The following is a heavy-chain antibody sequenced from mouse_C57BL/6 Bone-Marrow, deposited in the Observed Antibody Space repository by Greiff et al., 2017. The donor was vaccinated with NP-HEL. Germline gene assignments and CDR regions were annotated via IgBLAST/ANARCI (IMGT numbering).Heavy chain of an antibody. CDR1: GYTFTSYC. J-gene: IGHJ2*01. CDR2: IDPSDSYT. CDR3: SRWGPFPYYFDY. Sequence: QVQLQQPGAELVMPGASVKLSCKASGYTFTSYCMHWVKQRPGQGLEWIGEIDPSDSYTNYNQKFKGKATFTVDKSSSTAYMQLSSLTSEYSAVYYCSRWGPFPYYFDYWGQGTTLTVSS. V-gene: IGHV1-69*01.